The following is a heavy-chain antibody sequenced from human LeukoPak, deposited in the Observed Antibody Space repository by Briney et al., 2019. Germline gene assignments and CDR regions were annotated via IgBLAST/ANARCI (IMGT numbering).Heavy chain of an antibody. V-gene: IGHV1-46*01. Sequence: ASVKVSCKASGYTFTSYYMHWVRQAPGQGLEWMGIINPSGGSTSYAQKFQGRVTMTRDTSTSTVYMELSSLRSEDTAVYYCAVTYGYCSSTSCFDAFDIWGQGTMVTVSS. CDR3: AVTYGYCSSTSCFDAFDI. D-gene: IGHD2-2*01. CDR2: INPSGGST. CDR1: GYTFTSYY. J-gene: IGHJ3*02.